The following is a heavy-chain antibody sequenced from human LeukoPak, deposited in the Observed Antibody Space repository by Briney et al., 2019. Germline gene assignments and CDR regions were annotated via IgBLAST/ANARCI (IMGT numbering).Heavy chain of an antibody. CDR1: GFTFSSYA. V-gene: IGHV3-33*08. CDR2: IWYDGSNK. CDR3: ARWPGSRGRQYYFDY. D-gene: IGHD3-16*01. Sequence: QPGGSLRLSCAASGFTFSSYAMSWVRQAPGKGLEWVAVIWYDGSNKYYADSVKGRFTISRDNSKNTLYLQMNSLRAEDTAVYYCARWPGSRGRQYYFDYWGQGTLVTVSS. J-gene: IGHJ4*02.